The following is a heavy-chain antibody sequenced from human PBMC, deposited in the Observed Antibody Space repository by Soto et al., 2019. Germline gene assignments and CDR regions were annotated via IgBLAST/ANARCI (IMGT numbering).Heavy chain of an antibody. J-gene: IGHJ6*02. V-gene: IGHV3-30-3*01. CDR2: ISYDGSNK. CDR1: GVSFSSYA. D-gene: IGHD5-12*01. CDR3: ARDYYRFNSGYGFSMDV. Sequence: HPGGSLTLSSAASGVSFSSYAMHWVRQAPDKGLEWVAVISYDGSNKYYADSVKGRFTISRDNSKNTLYLQMNSLRAEDTAVYYCARDYYRFNSGYGFSMDVWGQGTTVTVS.